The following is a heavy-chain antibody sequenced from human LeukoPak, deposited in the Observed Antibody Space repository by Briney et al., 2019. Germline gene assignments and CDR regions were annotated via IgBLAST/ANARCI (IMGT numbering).Heavy chain of an antibody. CDR2: IYYSGST. CDR3: ARVRGSLLVL. V-gene: IGHV4-31*03. J-gene: IGHJ4*02. D-gene: IGHD2-15*01. Sequence: SQTLSLTCTVSGGSISSGGYYWRWIRQHPGKGLEWIGYIYYSGSTYYNPPLKSRVTISVDTSKNQFSLKLSSVTAADTAVYYCARVRGSLLVLWGQGTLVTVSS. CDR1: GGSISSGGYY.